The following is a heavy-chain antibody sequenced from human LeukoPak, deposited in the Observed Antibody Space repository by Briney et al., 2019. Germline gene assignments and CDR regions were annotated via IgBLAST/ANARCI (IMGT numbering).Heavy chain of an antibody. V-gene: IGHV3-30-3*01. CDR2: ISSDGSNK. J-gene: IGHJ3*02. CDR1: GFTFSSYA. Sequence: PGGSLRLSCAASGFTFSSYAIHWVRQAPGKGLEWVAVISSDGSNKYYADSVKGRFTISRDNSKNTLYLQMNSLRAEDTAVYYCARGLNYYDSSGYYTGAFDIWGQGTMVTVSS. CDR3: ARGLNYYDSSGYYTGAFDI. D-gene: IGHD3-22*01.